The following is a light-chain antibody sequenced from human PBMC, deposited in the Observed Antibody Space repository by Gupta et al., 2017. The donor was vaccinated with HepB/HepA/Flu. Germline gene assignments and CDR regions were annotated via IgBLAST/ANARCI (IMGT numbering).Light chain of an antibody. Sequence: QSVLTQPPSASGTPGQRVTISRSGYSSNIGSNYVYWYQQFPGTAPRLLMYRNNQQPSGVPYRFSCSESVTSASLAISGLQSEDEADYYCAVWDDMLSGWVFGGVTKLSVL. V-gene: IGLV1-47*01. CDR2: RNN. CDR1: SSNIGSNY. CDR3: AVWDDMLSGWV. J-gene: IGLJ3*02.